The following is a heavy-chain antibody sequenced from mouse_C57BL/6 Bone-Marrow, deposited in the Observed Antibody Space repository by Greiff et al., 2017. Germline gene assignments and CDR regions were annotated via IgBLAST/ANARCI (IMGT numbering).Heavy chain of an antibody. CDR2: IYPGDGDT. CDR1: GYAFSSSW. V-gene: IGHV1-82*01. J-gene: IGHJ1*03. Sequence: VQLQESGPELVKPGASVKISCKASGYAFSSSWMNWVKQRPGKGLEWIGRIYPGDGDTNYNGKFKGKATLTADKSSSTAYIQLSSLTSEDSAVYFCARHTPWYFDVWGTGTTVTVSS. CDR3: ARHTPWYFDV.